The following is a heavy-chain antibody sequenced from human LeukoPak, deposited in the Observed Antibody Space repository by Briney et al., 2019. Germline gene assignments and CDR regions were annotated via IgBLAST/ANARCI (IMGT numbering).Heavy chain of an antibody. CDR2: ISGSGGST. Sequence: GGSLRLSCAASGFTFSSYAMSWDRQAPGKGLEWVSAISGSGGSTYYADSVKGRFTISRDNSKNTLYLQMNSLRAEDTAVYYCATQEFDSSGYDAFDIWGQGTMVTVSS. CDR1: GFTFSSYA. CDR3: ATQEFDSSGYDAFDI. D-gene: IGHD3-22*01. V-gene: IGHV3-23*01. J-gene: IGHJ3*02.